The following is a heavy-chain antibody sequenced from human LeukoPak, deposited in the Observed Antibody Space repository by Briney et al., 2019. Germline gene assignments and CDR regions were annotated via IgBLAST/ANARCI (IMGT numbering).Heavy chain of an antibody. J-gene: IGHJ4*02. D-gene: IGHD3-16*01. CDR3: ARDSYEKVL. V-gene: IGHV4-59*01. Sequence: SETLSLTCTVPGGSISSYYWSWIRQPPGKGLEWIGYIYYSGSTNCNPSLKSRVTISVDTSKNQFSLKLSSVTAADTAVYYCARDSYEKVLWGQGTLVSVSS. CDR2: IYYSGST. CDR1: GGSISSYY.